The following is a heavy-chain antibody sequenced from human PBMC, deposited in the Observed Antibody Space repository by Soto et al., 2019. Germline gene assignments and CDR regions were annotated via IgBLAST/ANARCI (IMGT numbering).Heavy chain of an antibody. Sequence: QVQLVQSGAEVKKPGASVRVSCKASGYTFTTYDIQWVRQAPGLGLEWMGIITPGGGITSYAQKFKGRITMTRDPSTSTVYMELSSLRSEDTAMYYCAKVLSELVPRYFDTWGQGTLVTVSS. CDR1: GYTFTTYD. D-gene: IGHD6-13*01. V-gene: IGHV1-46*01. CDR2: ITPGGGIT. CDR3: AKVLSELVPRYFDT. J-gene: IGHJ4*02.